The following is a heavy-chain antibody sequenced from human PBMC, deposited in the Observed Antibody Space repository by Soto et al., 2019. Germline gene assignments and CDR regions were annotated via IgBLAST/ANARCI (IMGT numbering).Heavy chain of an antibody. Sequence: QVQLQESGPGLVKPSQTLSLTCTVSGGSISSGGYYWSWIRQHPGKGLEWIGYIYYSGSTYYNPSLKSRVTISVDTSKNQFSLKLSSVTAADTAVYYCARERGGYCSGGSCHYWYFDLWGRGTQVTVSS. J-gene: IGHJ2*01. CDR3: ARERGGYCSGGSCHYWYFDL. D-gene: IGHD2-15*01. CDR2: IYYSGST. V-gene: IGHV4-31*03. CDR1: GGSISSGGYY.